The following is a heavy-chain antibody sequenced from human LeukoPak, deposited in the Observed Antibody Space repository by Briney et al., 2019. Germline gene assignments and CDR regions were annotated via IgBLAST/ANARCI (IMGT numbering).Heavy chain of an antibody. V-gene: IGHV4-59*01. CDR3: ARDNSQRFRFDP. CDR2: IYYSGRT. CDR1: GGSISSDY. J-gene: IGHJ5*02. D-gene: IGHD4-23*01. Sequence: SETLSLTCTVSGGSISSDYWSWIRQPPGKGLEWIGYIYYSGRTYYNPSLKSRITISVDTSKNQFSLKLSSVTAADTAVYYCARDNSQRFRFDPWGQGTLVTVSS.